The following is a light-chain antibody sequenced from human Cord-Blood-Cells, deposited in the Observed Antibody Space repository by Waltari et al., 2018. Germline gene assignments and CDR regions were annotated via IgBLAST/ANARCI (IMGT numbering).Light chain of an antibody. Sequence: QSALTQPASVSGSPGQSITISCTGTSSDVGSYNLVSWYQQHPGKAPKLMMYEGSKRPSGVSNRVSCSKSGNTASLTISGLQAEDEADYYCCSYAGSSTVFGGWTKLTVL. CDR2: EGS. J-gene: IGLJ3*02. CDR1: SSDVGSYNL. CDR3: CSYAGSSTV. V-gene: IGLV2-23*01.